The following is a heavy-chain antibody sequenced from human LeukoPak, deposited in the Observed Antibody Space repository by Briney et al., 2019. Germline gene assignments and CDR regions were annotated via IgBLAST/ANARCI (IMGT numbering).Heavy chain of an antibody. D-gene: IGHD3-9*01. Sequence: KAGESLKISCKGSGYSFTSYWIGWVRQMPGKGLEWMGIIYPGDSDTRYSPSFQGQVTISADKSISTAHLQWSSLKASDTAMYYCARLDYDILTGYYNVIGWFDPWGQGTLVTVSS. CDR3: ARLDYDILTGYYNVIGWFDP. J-gene: IGHJ5*02. CDR2: IYPGDSDT. V-gene: IGHV5-51*01. CDR1: GYSFTSYW.